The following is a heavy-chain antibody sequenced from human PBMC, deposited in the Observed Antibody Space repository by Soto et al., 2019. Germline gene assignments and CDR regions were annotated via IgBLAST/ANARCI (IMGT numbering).Heavy chain of an antibody. V-gene: IGHV3-53*01. D-gene: IGHD1-26*01. CDR3: ARPLASGYYYGMDV. Sequence: PGGSLRLSCAASGFTVSSNYMSWVRQAPGKGLEWVSVIFSGGSTYYADSVKGRFTISRDNSKNTLSLQMNSLRAEDTAVYFCARPLASGYYYGMDVWGQGTTVTVSS. J-gene: IGHJ6*02. CDR2: IFSGGST. CDR1: GFTVSSNY.